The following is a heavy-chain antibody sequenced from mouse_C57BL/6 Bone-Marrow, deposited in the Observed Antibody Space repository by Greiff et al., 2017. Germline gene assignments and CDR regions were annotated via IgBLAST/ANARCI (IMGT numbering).Heavy chain of an antibody. CDR1: GYTFTSYG. CDR2: IYIGNGYT. CDR3: ARLSYDGYYLFAY. V-gene: IGHV1-58*01. Sequence: EVKVEESGAELVRPGSSVKMSCKTSGYTFTSYGINWVKQRPGQGLEWIGYIYIGNGYTEYNEKFKGKATLTSDTSSSTSYMQLSSLTSEDSAIYFCARLSYDGYYLFAYWGQGTLVTVSA. D-gene: IGHD2-3*01. J-gene: IGHJ3*01.